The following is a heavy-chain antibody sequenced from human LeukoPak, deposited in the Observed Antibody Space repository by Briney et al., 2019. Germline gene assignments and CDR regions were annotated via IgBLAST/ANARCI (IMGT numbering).Heavy chain of an antibody. Sequence: GGSLRLSCAASGFTFSRYGLHWVRQAPGKGLEWVSFISYHGGNKYYADSVKGRFTISRDNSKSTLNLQLDSLSTEDTAVYYCAREGYSYADYYCYYMDVWGEGTTVTVSS. CDR3: AREGYSYADYYCYYMDV. CDR2: ISYHGGNK. V-gene: IGHV3-30*01. D-gene: IGHD3-16*01. CDR1: GFTFSRYG. J-gene: IGHJ6*03.